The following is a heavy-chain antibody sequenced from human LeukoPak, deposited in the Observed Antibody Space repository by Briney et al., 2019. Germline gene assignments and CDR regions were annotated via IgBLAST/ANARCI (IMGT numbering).Heavy chain of an antibody. J-gene: IGHJ4*02. CDR2: ISYDGSNK. V-gene: IGHV3-30-3*01. CDR1: EFTFSSYA. CDR3: AKVPPRGDFDY. Sequence: GGSLRLSCAGTEFTFSSYAMHWVRQAPGKGLEWVAVISYDGSNKYYADSVKGRFTISRDNSKNTLYLQMNSLRAEDTAVYYCAKVPPRGDFDYWGQGTLVTVSS. D-gene: IGHD3-10*01.